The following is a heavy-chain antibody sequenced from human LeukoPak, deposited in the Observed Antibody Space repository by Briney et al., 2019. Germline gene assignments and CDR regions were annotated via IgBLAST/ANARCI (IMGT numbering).Heavy chain of an antibody. D-gene: IGHD3-22*01. CDR2: IYTSGST. V-gene: IGHV4-61*02. CDR3: ARDWGPVRYYYDSSGYDDAFDI. J-gene: IGHJ3*02. Sequence: SQTLSLTCTVSGGSISSGSYYWSWIRQPAGKGLEWIGRIYTSGSTNYNPSLKSRVTISVDTSKNQFSLKLSSVTAADTAVYYCARDWGPVRYYYDSSGYDDAFDIWGQGTMVTVSS. CDR1: GGSISSGSYY.